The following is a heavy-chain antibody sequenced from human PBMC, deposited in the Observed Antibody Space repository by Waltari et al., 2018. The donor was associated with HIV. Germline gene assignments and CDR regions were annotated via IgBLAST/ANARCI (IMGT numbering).Heavy chain of an antibody. CDR3: ARRYSGYGGRHPWFDP. CDR1: GGSISSTSNN. Sequence: ETLSLTCIVSGGSISSTSNNWAWIRQPPGKGLEWIGSVYYSGNTYYRPSLKSRVTISVDTSKNQFSLRLGSVTAADTAVYYCARRYSGYGGRHPWFDPWGQGTLVTVSS. V-gene: IGHV4-39*01. D-gene: IGHD5-12*01. CDR2: VYYSGNT. J-gene: IGHJ5*02.